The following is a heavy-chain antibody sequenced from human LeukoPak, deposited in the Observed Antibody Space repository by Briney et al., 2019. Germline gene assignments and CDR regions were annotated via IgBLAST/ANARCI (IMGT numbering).Heavy chain of an antibody. J-gene: IGHJ6*03. CDR1: GYTFTSYD. D-gene: IGHD3-3*01. V-gene: IGHV1-8*03. CDR2: MNPNSGNT. Sequence: ASVKVSCKASGYTFTSYDINWVRQAPGQGLEWMGWMNPNSGNTGYAQKFQGRVTITRNTSISTAYMELSSLRSEDTAVYYCARGTFVSQELRFLEWPRAHQRWDYYYMDVWGKGTTVTVSS. CDR3: ARGTFVSQELRFLEWPRAHQRWDYYYMDV.